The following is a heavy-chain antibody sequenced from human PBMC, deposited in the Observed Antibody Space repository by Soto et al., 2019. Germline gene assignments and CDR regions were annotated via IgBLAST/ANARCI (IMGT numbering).Heavy chain of an antibody. D-gene: IGHD6-19*01. CDR2: VFYSGST. Sequence: SETLSLTCTVSGGSISNYYWSWIRQPPGKGLEWIGSVFYSGSTNYNPSLKSRVTISIDTSKNQSSLKLSSVTAADTAVYYCARHLAVAGPFDYWGQGTLVTVSS. CDR3: ARHLAVAGPFDY. CDR1: GGSISNYY. V-gene: IGHV4-59*08. J-gene: IGHJ4*02.